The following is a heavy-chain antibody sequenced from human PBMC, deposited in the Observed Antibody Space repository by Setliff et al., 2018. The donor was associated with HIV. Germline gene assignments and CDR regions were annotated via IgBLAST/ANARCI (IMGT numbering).Heavy chain of an antibody. CDR3: TRDRGRPDSFDI. CDR2: INSDGSGT. J-gene: IGHJ3*02. V-gene: IGHV3-74*01. Sequence: ETLSLSCAGSGFTFRSHWMHWVRQVPGKGLVWVSHINSDGSGTKYADSVKGRFTMSRDNAKNTLYLQMNSLRAEDTALYFCTRDRGRPDSFDIWGQGTMVTVSS. CDR1: GFTFRSHW. D-gene: IGHD1-26*01.